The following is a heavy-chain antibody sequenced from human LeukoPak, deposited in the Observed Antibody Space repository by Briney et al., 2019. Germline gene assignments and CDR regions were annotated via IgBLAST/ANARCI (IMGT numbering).Heavy chain of an antibody. CDR2: IYPGDSDT. D-gene: IGHD5/OR15-5a*01. V-gene: IGHV5-51*01. J-gene: IGHJ4*02. CDR1: GYSFTSYW. Sequence: GESLKISCKGSGYSFTSYWISWVRPMPGKGLEWMGIIYPGDSDTRYSPSFQGQDTISADKCISTAYLQWSSLKASDTAMYYCARLSTSRSPFDYWGQGTLVTVSS. CDR3: ARLSTSRSPFDY.